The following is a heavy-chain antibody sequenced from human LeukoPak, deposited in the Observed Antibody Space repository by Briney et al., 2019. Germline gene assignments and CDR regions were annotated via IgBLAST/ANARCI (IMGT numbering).Heavy chain of an antibody. V-gene: IGHV3-33*01. CDR2: IWYDGSNE. D-gene: IGHD2/OR15-2a*01. CDR1: GFTFSNSG. CDR3: ARELSMFVNAFDL. Sequence: PGGSLRLSCAASGFTFSNSGMHWVRQAPGKGLEWVAVIWYDGSNEYYADAVKGRFIISRDNSKNTVHLQMNSLRVEDTSVYYCARELSMFVNAFDLWGQGTLVAVSS. J-gene: IGHJ3*01.